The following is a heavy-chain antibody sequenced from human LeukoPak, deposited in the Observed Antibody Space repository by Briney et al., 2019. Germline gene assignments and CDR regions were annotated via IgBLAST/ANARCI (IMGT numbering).Heavy chain of an antibody. CDR3: AREPRGRDYDFWSGYDPPDYYYYMDV. J-gene: IGHJ6*03. Sequence: SETLSLTCTVPGGSISGGDYYWSWIRQPPGKGLEWIGYIYDMGSTYYHPSLKSRVTIPVDTSKNQLSLKLSSVTAADTAVYYCAREPRGRDYDFWSGYDPPDYYYYMDVWGKGTTVTVSS. CDR2: IYDMGST. D-gene: IGHD3-3*01. CDR1: GGSISGGDYY. V-gene: IGHV4-30-4*08.